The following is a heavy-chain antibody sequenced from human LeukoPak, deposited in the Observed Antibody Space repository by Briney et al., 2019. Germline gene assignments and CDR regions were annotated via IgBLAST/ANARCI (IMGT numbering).Heavy chain of an antibody. V-gene: IGHV4-31*03. Sequence: SQTLSLTCTVSGGSISSGGYYWSWIRQHPGKGLEWIGYIYYSGSTYYNPSLKSRVTMSVDTSKNQFSLKLSSVTAADTAVYYCSAGTGDNWFDPWGQGTLVTVSS. J-gene: IGHJ5*02. CDR3: SAGTGDNWFDP. CDR1: GGSISSGGYY. D-gene: IGHD6-13*01. CDR2: IYYSGST.